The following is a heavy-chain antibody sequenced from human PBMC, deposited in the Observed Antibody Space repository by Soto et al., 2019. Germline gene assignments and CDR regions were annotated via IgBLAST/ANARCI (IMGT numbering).Heavy chain of an antibody. CDR2: INPNSGNT. D-gene: IGHD2-21*01. V-gene: IGHV1-8*02. Sequence: GASVKVSCKASGGTFSSYAISWVRQAPGQGLEWMGWINPNSGNTGYAQKFQGRVTMTRNTSISTAYMELSSLRSEDTAVYYCARAAHGFGGGIDYWGQGTLVTVSS. CDR1: GGTFSSYA. CDR3: ARAAHGFGGGIDY. J-gene: IGHJ4*02.